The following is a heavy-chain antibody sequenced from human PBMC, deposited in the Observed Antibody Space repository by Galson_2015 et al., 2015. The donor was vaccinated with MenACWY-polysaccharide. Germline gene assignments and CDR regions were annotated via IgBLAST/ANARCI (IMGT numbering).Heavy chain of an antibody. Sequence: PALVKPTQTLTLTCTFSGFSLSTSGMRASWIRQPPGRALEWLARIDWDDDKFYSTSLKTRLTISKDTSKNQVVLTMTTMDPVDTATYYCARSSMYYDIFFDYWGQGTLVSVSS. J-gene: IGHJ4*02. V-gene: IGHV2-70*04. D-gene: IGHD3-9*01. CDR3: ARSSMYYDIFFDY. CDR2: IDWDDDK. CDR1: GFSLSTSGMR.